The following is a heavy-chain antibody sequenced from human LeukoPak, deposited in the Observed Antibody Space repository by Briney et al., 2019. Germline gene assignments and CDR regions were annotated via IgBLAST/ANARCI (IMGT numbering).Heavy chain of an antibody. D-gene: IGHD6-19*01. V-gene: IGHV3-13*01. CDR2: VGISGDT. CDR1: GFTFRSYD. J-gene: IGHJ4*02. Sequence: GGSLRLSCAASGFTFRSYDMHWVRHVTGKGLEWVSAVGISGDTYYAGSVKGRFTISRENAKNSLYLQMNSLTAGDTAVYYCVRGGIQVSGIDEIDYWGQGTLVTVSS. CDR3: VRGGIQVSGIDEIDY.